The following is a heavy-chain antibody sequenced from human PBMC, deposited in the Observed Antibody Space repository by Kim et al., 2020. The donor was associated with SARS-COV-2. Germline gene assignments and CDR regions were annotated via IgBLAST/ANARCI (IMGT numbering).Heavy chain of an antibody. CDR1: GFAFSSHV. D-gene: IGHD6-19*01. CDR3: AIRQLLDHYFDF. Sequence: GGSLRLSCAASGFAFSSHVMSWVRQAPGKGLEWVSLIGTTGNTYYADTVKAGCTISRDNSKNMPYLQMNSLRAADTAVYFCAIRQLLDHYFDFRGQG. CDR2: LIGTTGNT. J-gene: IGHJ4*02. V-gene: IGHV3-23*01.